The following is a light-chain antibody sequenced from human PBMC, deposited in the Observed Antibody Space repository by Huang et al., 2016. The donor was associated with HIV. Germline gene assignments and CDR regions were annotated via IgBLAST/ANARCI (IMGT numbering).Light chain of an antibody. CDR1: QSVSSN. CDR3: QQYNNWPPGT. CDR2: GAS. Sequence: EIVLTQSPATLSVSPGERATLSCRASQSVSSNLAWYQQKPGQAPRRVIDGASTRAAGIPARFSGSGAGTEFTLTISSLQSEDFAFYYCQQYNNWPPGTFGQGTKVEIK. V-gene: IGKV3-15*01. J-gene: IGKJ1*01.